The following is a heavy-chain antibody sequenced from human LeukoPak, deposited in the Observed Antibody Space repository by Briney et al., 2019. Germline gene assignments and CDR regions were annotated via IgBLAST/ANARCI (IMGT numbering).Heavy chain of an antibody. D-gene: IGHD6-19*01. CDR3: ARRGIAVAGTDY. J-gene: IGHJ4*02. V-gene: IGHV3-21*01. Sequence: GGSLRLSCAASGFTFSSYSMNWVRQAPGKGLEWVSSISSSSSYTYYADSVKGRFTISRDNAKNSLYLQMNSLRAEDAAVYYCARRGIAVAGTDYWGQGTLVTVSS. CDR2: ISSSSSYT. CDR1: GFTFSSYS.